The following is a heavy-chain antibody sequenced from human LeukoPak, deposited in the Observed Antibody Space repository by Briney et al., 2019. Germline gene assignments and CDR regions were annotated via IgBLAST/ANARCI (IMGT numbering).Heavy chain of an antibody. V-gene: IGHV3-7*03. CDR2: IKQAGSEK. Sequence: PGGSLRLSCAASGFTFSSYWMSWVRQAPGKGLEWVGNIKQAGSEKNYVDSVKGRFTISRDNAKNSLYLQMNSLRVEDTAVYYCARDGADYYGSGRGYGMDVWGKGTTVTVSS. CDR1: GFTFSSYW. J-gene: IGHJ6*04. CDR3: ARDGADYYGSGRGYGMDV. D-gene: IGHD3-10*01.